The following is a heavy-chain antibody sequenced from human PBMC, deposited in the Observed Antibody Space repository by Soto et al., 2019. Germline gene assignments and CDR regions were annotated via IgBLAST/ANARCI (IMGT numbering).Heavy chain of an antibody. J-gene: IGHJ4*02. CDR2: IWYDGNNK. CDR3: TRGTGTIDF. V-gene: IGHV3-33*01. D-gene: IGHD1-1*01. CDR1: GFTFSDYG. Sequence: QVQLVESGGGVVQPGRSLRLSCAASGFTFSDYGMQWVRQAPGKGLEWVAVIWYDGNNKNYADSVKGRFTISRDNSKNTLYLGMNSLRGEDTALYYCTRGTGTIDFWGRGTLVTVSS.